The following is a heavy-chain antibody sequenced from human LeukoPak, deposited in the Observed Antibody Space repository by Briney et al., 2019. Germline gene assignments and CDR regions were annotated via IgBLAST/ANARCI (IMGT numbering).Heavy chain of an antibody. CDR1: GFTFSYHW. J-gene: IGHJ3*02. D-gene: IGHD3-16*01. Sequence: QPGGSLRLSCAASGFTFSYHWMTWVRQAPGKGLEWVANIKNDGAVKNYVDSVKGRFTISRDNAKNSLYLQMNSLRDEDTAVYYCARDLRGVDYVWGSYYGAFDIWGQGTMVTVSS. CDR3: ARDLRGVDYVWGSYYGAFDI. V-gene: IGHV3-7*01. CDR2: IKNDGAVK.